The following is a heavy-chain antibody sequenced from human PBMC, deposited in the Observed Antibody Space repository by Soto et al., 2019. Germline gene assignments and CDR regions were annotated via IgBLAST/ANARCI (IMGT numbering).Heavy chain of an antibody. CDR2: IYWDDDK. V-gene: IGHV2-5*02. D-gene: IGHD6-19*01. J-gene: IGHJ4*02. CDR1: GFSLSSTRMA. Sequence: QITLKESGPTLVKPTQTLTLTCTFSGFSLSSTRMAVGWIRQPPGKALEWLALIYWDDDKRYSAFLKSRLTITKDTSKNQVVLTMSNMDPVDTGRYYCAHIVVAGLGYYFDYWGQGTLVTVSS. CDR3: AHIVVAGLGYYFDY.